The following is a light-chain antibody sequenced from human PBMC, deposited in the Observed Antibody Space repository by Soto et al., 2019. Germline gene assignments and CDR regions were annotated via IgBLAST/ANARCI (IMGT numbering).Light chain of an antibody. Sequence: DIQVTQSPSSVSASVGDRVTVTCRASQSVSGWLAWYQQKPGEATKLMIHDDYALPRGVPSRFSGSGSGTKFTLTIASMQPDDFATYYCQQYETFSGTFGPGKQLDIK. V-gene: IGKV1-5*01. CDR1: QSVSGW. CDR3: QQYETFSGT. CDR2: DDY. J-gene: IGKJ1*01.